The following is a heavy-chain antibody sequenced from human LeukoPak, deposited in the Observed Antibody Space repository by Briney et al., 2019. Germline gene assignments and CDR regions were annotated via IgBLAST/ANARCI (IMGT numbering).Heavy chain of an antibody. CDR1: GFTFSSYG. Sequence: PGGSLRLSCAASGFTFSSYGMHWVRQAPGKGLEWVAVISYDGSNKYYADSVKGRFTISRDNSKNTLYLQMNSLRAEDTAVYYCAKLEGITMVRGANDYWGQGTLVTVSS. CDR2: ISYDGSNK. D-gene: IGHD3-10*01. CDR3: AKLEGITMVRGANDY. V-gene: IGHV3-30*18. J-gene: IGHJ4*02.